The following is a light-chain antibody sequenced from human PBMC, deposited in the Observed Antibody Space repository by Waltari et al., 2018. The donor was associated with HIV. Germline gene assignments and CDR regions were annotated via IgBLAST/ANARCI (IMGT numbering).Light chain of an antibody. CDR2: GKN. CDR1: SLRDYY. Sequence: SSELTQAPSVSVALGQTVKITCQADSLRDYYASWYQKKPGQAPILVFYGKNNQPPGIPDRLSGSSLRTTASLTRTGAQAEDEAEYYCSSRDKSGHLVIFGGGTRLIVL. CDR3: SSRDKSGHLVI. J-gene: IGLJ2*01. V-gene: IGLV3-19*01.